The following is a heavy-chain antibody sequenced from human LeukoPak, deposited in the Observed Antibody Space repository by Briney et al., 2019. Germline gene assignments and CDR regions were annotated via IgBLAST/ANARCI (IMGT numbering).Heavy chain of an antibody. V-gene: IGHV3-21*01. CDR3: ARGGNSGRRTPNDDY. J-gene: IGHJ4*02. CDR1: GFTFSSYS. CDR2: ISSSSSYI. Sequence: GGSLRLSCAASGFTFSSYSMNWVRQAPGKGLEWVSSISSSSSYIYYADSVKGRFTISRDNAKNSLYLQMNSLRAEDTAVYYCARGGNSGRRTPNDDYWGQGTLVTVSS. D-gene: IGHD1-1*01.